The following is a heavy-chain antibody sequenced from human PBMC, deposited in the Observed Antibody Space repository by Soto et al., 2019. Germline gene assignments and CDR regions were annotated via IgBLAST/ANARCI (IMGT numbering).Heavy chain of an antibody. Sequence: EVQLLESGGGLVQPGGSLRLSCAASGFTFSSYAMSWVRQAPGKGLEWVSAISGSGGSTYYADSVKGRFTISRDNSKNTLYLQMNSLRTEDTAVYYCAKFSGGSCYCLDYWGQGTLVTVSS. V-gene: IGHV3-23*01. J-gene: IGHJ4*02. CDR2: ISGSGGST. D-gene: IGHD2-15*01. CDR3: AKFSGGSCYCLDY. CDR1: GFTFSSYA.